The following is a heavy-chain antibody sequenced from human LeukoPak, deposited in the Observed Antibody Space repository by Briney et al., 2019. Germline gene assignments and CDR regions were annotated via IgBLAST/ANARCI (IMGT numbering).Heavy chain of an antibody. D-gene: IGHD4-17*01. CDR2: IYYSGST. Sequence: PSETLSLTCTVSGGSISSSTCYWGWIRQPPGKGLEWIGYIYYSGSTNYNPSLKSRVTISVDTSKNQFSLKLSSVTAADTAVYYCAREKRGYGDYAWGQGALVTVSS. J-gene: IGHJ5*02. CDR3: AREKRGYGDYA. V-gene: IGHV4-61*05. CDR1: GGSISSSTCY.